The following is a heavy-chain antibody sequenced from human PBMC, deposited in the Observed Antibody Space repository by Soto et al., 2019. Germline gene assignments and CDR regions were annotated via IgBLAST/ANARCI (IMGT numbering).Heavy chain of an antibody. D-gene: IGHD2-2*01. J-gene: IGHJ4*02. CDR1: GYTFTNYH. CDR3: ARVYCTTTSCYGSDF. CDR2: INTNNADT. Sequence: GASVKVSCKASGYTFTNYHIHWVRQAPEQGLEWMGRINTNNADTNYAQSLQGRVTVTTDTSTTTTYMELTSLTSDDTAVYYCARVYCTTTSCYGSDFWGQGSLVTVSS. V-gene: IGHV1-18*04.